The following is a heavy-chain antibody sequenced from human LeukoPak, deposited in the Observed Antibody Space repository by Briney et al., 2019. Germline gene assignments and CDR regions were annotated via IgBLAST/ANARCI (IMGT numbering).Heavy chain of an antibody. CDR2: IIPIFGTA. J-gene: IGHJ6*03. V-gene: IGHV1-69*13. D-gene: IGHD2-8*02. CDR3: ARDWWGDDVRPYYYMDV. Sequence: ASVKVSCKASGGTFSSYAISWVRQAPGQGLEWMGGIIPIFGTANYAQKFQGRVTITADESTSTAYMELSSLRSEDTAVYYCARDWWGDDVRPYYYMDVWGKGTTVTVSS. CDR1: GGTFSSYA.